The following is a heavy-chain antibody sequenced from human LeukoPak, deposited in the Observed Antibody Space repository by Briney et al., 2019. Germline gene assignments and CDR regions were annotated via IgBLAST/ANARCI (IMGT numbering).Heavy chain of an antibody. Sequence: GESLKISCKGSGYSFTSYWIGWVRQMPGKGLEWMGIIYPGDSDTRYSPSFQGQVTISADKSISTAYLQWSSLKASDTAMYYCARLAGYYGILTGYYPMCYFDYWGQGTLVTVSS. J-gene: IGHJ4*02. CDR3: ARLAGYYGILTGYYPMCYFDY. V-gene: IGHV5-51*01. CDR2: IYPGDSDT. D-gene: IGHD3-9*01. CDR1: GYSFTSYW.